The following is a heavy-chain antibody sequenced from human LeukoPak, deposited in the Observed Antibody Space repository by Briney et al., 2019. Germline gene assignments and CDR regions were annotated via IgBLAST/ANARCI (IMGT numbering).Heavy chain of an antibody. D-gene: IGHD6-19*01. J-gene: IGHJ4*01. CDR2: ISSNGGST. CDR3: ARGAYHLEQWLGLSDD. V-gene: IGHV3-64*01. CDR1: GFTFSSYA. Sequence: GGSLRLSCAASGFTFSSYAMHWVRQAPGKGLEYVSAISSNGGSTYYANSVKGRFTLSRDKSKNTLYLQMGSLRAEDMAVYYCARGAYHLEQWLGLSDDWGQGTLVTVPS.